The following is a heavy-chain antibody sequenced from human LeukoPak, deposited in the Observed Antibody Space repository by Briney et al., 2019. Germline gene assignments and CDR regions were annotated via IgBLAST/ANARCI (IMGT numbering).Heavy chain of an antibody. J-gene: IGHJ3*02. Sequence: ASVKVSCKASGYTFTSYGISWVRQAPGQGLEWMGWISAYNGNTNYAQKLQGRVTMTTDTSTSTAYMELRSLRSDDTAVYYCAREHMNDYYDSSGYYGDDAFDIWGQGTMVTVSS. D-gene: IGHD3-22*01. V-gene: IGHV1-18*01. CDR2: ISAYNGNT. CDR1: GYTFTSYG. CDR3: AREHMNDYYDSSGYYGDDAFDI.